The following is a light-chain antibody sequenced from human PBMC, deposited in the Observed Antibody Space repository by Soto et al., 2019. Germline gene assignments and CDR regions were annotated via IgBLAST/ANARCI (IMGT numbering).Light chain of an antibody. CDR1: QSVSSY. CDR2: DAS. CDR3: QQRSDWPST. Sequence: EIVLTQSPATLSLSPGERATLSCRASQSVSSYLAWYQQKPGQAPRLLIYDASNRATGIPARFSGSGSGTDFTLTISSLEPHDFAVYYCQQRSDWPSTFGGGTKVQIK. V-gene: IGKV3-11*01. J-gene: IGKJ4*01.